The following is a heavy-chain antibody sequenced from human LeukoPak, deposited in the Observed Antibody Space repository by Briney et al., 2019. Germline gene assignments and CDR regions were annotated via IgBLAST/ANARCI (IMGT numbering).Heavy chain of an antibody. CDR3: ASSSRPHDYYYYYGMDV. D-gene: IGHD6-13*01. CDR1: GVSISSYY. V-gene: IGHV4-59*01. Sequence: SETLSLTCTVSGVSISSYYWSWIRQPPGKGLEWIGYIYYSGSTNYNPSLKSRVTISVDTSKNQFSLKLSSVTAADTAVYYCASSSRPHDYYYYYGMDVWGQGTTVTVSS. J-gene: IGHJ6*02. CDR2: IYYSGST.